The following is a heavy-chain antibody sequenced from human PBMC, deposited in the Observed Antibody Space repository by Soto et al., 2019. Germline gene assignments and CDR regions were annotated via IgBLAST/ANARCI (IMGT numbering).Heavy chain of an antibody. CDR1: GYTFSSYG. CDR2: ISAYNGNT. J-gene: IGHJ4*02. D-gene: IGHD3-3*01. V-gene: IGHV1-18*01. Sequence: GGSVKVSCKASGYTFSSYGISLGGQAPGQRLEWMGWISAYNGNTNYAQKLQGRVTMTTDTSTSTAYMELRSLRSDDTAVYYCARMYYDFWSGYPHYFDYWGQGTLVTVSS. CDR3: ARMYYDFWSGYPHYFDY.